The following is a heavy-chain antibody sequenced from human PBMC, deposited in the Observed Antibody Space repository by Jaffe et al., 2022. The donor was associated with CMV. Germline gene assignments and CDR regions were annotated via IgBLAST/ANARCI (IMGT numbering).Heavy chain of an antibody. CDR3: ARGNAGCGNGVCFLSFDY. D-gene: IGHD2-8*01. Sequence: EVQLVESGGDLVQPGGSLRLSCAASGFTVSANYMAWVRQAPGKGLEWVSIIYSAGITYYTDSVKGRFTISRDSSKNTVNLQMNRLRTDDTAVYFCARGNAGCGNGVCFLSFDYWGRGSLVTVSS. CDR2: IYSAGIT. J-gene: IGHJ4*01. V-gene: IGHV3-66*01. CDR1: GFTVSANY.